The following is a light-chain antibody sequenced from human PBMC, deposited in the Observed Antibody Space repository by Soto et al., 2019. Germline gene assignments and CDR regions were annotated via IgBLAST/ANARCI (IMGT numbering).Light chain of an antibody. CDR3: QQYGSSPRT. CDR2: GAS. Sequence: EIVLTQSPGTLSLSPGERATLSCRASQSVRSNELAWYQQKPGQAPRLLIYGASSRATAIPDRVSGSGSGTDFTLTISRLAPDDFAVYYCQQYGSSPRTFGGGTKVEFK. V-gene: IGKV3-20*01. CDR1: QSVRSNE. J-gene: IGKJ4*01.